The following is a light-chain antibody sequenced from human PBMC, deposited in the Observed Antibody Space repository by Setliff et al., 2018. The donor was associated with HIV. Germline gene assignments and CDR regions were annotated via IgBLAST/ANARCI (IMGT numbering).Light chain of an antibody. Sequence: QSALSQPASVSGSPGQSITISCTGTPSDVGGFTLVSWYQKYPDRVPKLIIYDVSKRPSRVSDRFSGSKSANTASLTISGLQAEDEADYYCVSYTGSDTCVFGSGTKGTVL. CDR2: DVS. J-gene: IGLJ1*01. V-gene: IGLV2-23*02. CDR1: PSDVGGFTL. CDR3: VSYTGSDTCV.